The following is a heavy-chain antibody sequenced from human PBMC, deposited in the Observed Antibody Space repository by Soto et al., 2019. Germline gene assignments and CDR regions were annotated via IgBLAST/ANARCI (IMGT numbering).Heavy chain of an antibody. CDR2: IGAYNGNT. CDR3: ARGHYYDSSGYPDDY. V-gene: IGHV1-18*04. CDR1: GYTFTSYG. D-gene: IGHD3-22*01. Sequence: ASVKVSCKASGYTFTSYGISWVRQAPGQGLEWMGWIGAYNGNTNYAQKLQGRVTMTTDTSTSTAYMELRSLRSDDTAVYYCARGHYYDSSGYPDDYWGQGTLVTVS. J-gene: IGHJ4*02.